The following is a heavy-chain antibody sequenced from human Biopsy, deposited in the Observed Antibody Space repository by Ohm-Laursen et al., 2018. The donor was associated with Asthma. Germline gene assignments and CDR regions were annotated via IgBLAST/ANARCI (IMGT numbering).Heavy chain of an antibody. J-gene: IGHJ6*02. CDR1: RFTYD. CDR2: ISYDGTNK. CDR3: ARDLRSDNWNPWGMDV. V-gene: IGHV3-30-3*01. D-gene: IGHD1-20*01. Sequence: SLRLSCAASRFTYDMHWVRQAPGKGLEWVAVISYDGTNKDYADSVKGRFTFSRGNSQNTLSLEMNSLRVEDTAVYYCARDLRSDNWNPWGMDVWGLGTTVTVAS.